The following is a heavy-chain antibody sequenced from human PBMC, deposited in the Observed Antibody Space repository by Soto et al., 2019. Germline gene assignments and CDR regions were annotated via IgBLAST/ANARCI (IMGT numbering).Heavy chain of an antibody. D-gene: IGHD6-13*01. CDR2: IYYSGST. CDR3: ARVPHVRYRSGNYFDY. Sequence: SETLSLTCTVSGGSVSSGSYYWSWIQQPPGKGLEWIGYIYYSGSTNYNPSLKSRVTISVDTSKNQFSLKLSSVTAADTAVYYCARVPHVRYRSGNYFDYGGQGTLVTVSS. V-gene: IGHV4-61*01. J-gene: IGHJ4*02. CDR1: GGSVSSGSYY.